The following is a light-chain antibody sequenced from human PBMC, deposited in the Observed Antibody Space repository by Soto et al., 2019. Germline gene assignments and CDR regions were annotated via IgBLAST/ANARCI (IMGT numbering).Light chain of an antibody. CDR2: GAS. J-gene: IGKJ4*01. CDR3: QQHANWPLT. Sequence: EIVMTQSPATLSVSPGERATLSCRASQTVNSNLAWYQKKPGQAPRLLIYGASRRATGIPARFSGSGSGTDFTLTISSLEPEDFAVYYCQQHANWPLTFGGGTKVDIK. CDR1: QTVNSN. V-gene: IGKV3D-15*01.